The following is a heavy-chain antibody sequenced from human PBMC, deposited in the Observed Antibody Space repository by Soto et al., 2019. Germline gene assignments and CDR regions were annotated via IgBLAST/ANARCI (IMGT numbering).Heavy chain of an antibody. CDR1: GYTVTSYD. CDR2: MNPFSGNA. Sequence: QVQLVQSGAEVKKPGASVRVSCKASGYTVTSYDMYWVRQATGQGLEWMGWMNPFSGNAVYTQKFQDSVTTNRDTSINTAYMEMSGLRSEDTAVYYCTRGQGNHWGQGSLVTVSS. J-gene: IGHJ4*02. V-gene: IGHV1-8*01. CDR3: TRGQGNH.